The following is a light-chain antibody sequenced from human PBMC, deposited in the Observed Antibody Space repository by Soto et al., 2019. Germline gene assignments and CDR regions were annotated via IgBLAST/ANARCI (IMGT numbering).Light chain of an antibody. CDR3: AAWDDSLIWV. J-gene: IGLJ3*02. CDR1: SSNIGADYH. Sequence: QSVLTQPPSVSGAPGQRVTIFCTGSSSNIGADYHVHWYQQLPGTAPRLLIYGNTNRPSGVPGRFSASKSGTSASLAISGLQSEDEADYYCAAWDDSLIWVFGGGTQLTVL. V-gene: IGLV1-40*01. CDR2: GNT.